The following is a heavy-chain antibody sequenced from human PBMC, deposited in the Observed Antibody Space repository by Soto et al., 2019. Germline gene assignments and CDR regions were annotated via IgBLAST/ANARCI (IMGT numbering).Heavy chain of an antibody. Sequence: SETLSLTCTVSGGSISSYYWSWIRQPPGKGLEWIGYIYYSGSTNYNPSLKSRVTISVDTSKNQFSLKLSSVTAADTAVYYCARAGYYYYGMDVWGQGTTVTVSS. V-gene: IGHV4-59*01. CDR2: IYYSGST. CDR1: GGSISSYY. CDR3: ARAGYYYYGMDV. J-gene: IGHJ6*02.